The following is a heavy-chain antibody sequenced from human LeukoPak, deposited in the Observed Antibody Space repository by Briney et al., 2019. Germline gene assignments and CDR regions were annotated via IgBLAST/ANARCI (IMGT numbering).Heavy chain of an antibody. CDR3: ARIRKYYDYVWGSYRYSVFDY. Sequence: PSETLSLTCAVYGGSFSGYYWSWIRQPPGKGLEWIGEINHSGSTNYNPSLKSRVTISVDTSKNQFSLKLSSVTAADTAVYYCARIRKYYDYVWGSYRYSVFDYWGQGTLVTVSS. CDR2: INHSGST. D-gene: IGHD3-16*02. V-gene: IGHV4-34*01. J-gene: IGHJ4*02. CDR1: GGSFSGYY.